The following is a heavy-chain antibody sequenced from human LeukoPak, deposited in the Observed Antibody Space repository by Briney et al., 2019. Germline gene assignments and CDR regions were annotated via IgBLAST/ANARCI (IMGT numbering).Heavy chain of an antibody. CDR3: AKDWGNWGYGYYFDH. CDR1: GFSFSDAW. V-gene: IGHV3-15*01. D-gene: IGHD7-27*01. CDR2: IKSKTSGGAV. J-gene: IGHJ4*02. Sequence: PGGSLRLSCAASGFSFSDAWMSWVRQAPGKGLEWVGRIKSKTSGGAVDYATPVRDRFTISRDDSKTTVYLQMNSLRAEDTAVYYCAKDWGNWGYGYYFDHWGQGTLVTVSS.